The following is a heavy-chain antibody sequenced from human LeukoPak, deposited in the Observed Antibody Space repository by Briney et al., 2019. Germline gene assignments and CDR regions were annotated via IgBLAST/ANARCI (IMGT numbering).Heavy chain of an antibody. J-gene: IGHJ4*02. D-gene: IGHD3-3*01. Sequence: ASVKVSCKASGYTFTGYYMHWVRQAPGQGLEWMGWINPNSGGTNYAQKFQGRVTMTRDTSISTAYMELSRLRSDDTAVYYCARGPITIFGVVRPYFDYWAREPWSPSPQ. CDR1: GYTFTGYY. CDR2: INPNSGGT. CDR3: ARGPITIFGVVRPYFDY. V-gene: IGHV1-2*02.